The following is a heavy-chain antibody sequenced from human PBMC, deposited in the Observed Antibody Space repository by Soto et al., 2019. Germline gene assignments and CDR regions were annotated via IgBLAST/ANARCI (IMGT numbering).Heavy chain of an antibody. Sequence: GESLKISCKGSGYSFAGYWITWVRQEPGKGLEWMGRIDPSDSQTYYSPSFRGHVTISVTKSITTVFLQWSSLRASDTAMYYCARQIYDSDTGPNFQYYFDSWGQGTPVTVSS. J-gene: IGHJ4*02. CDR1: GYSFAGYW. CDR3: ARQIYDSDTGPNFQYYFDS. CDR2: IDPSDSQT. D-gene: IGHD3-22*01. V-gene: IGHV5-10-1*01.